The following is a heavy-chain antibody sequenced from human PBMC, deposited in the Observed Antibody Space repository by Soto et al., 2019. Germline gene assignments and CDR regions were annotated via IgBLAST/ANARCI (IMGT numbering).Heavy chain of an antibody. CDR1: GGSFSGYY. J-gene: IGHJ6*02. D-gene: IGHD6-19*01. V-gene: IGHV4-34*01. CDR3: ARGRVAVAGREIYGMDV. CDR2: INHSGST. Sequence: PSETLSLTCAVYGGSFSGYYLSWIRQPPGKGLEWIGEINHSGSTNYNPSLKSRVTISVDTSKNQFSLKLSSVTAADTAVYYCARGRVAVAGREIYGMDVWGQGTTVTVSS.